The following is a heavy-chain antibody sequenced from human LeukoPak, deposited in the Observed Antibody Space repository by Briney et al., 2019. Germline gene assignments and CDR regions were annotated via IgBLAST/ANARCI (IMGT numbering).Heavy chain of an antibody. Sequence: GASVKVSCKASGYSFTAYYIHWVRQAPGQGLEWMGRISPTRGGTKYAQKFLGRVSMTRDTSISTSYMELSSLRPDDTAVYYCASLEYASGSSNSYYYYDGRDIWGQGTTVTVSS. CDR2: ISPTRGGT. J-gene: IGHJ6*02. D-gene: IGHD3-10*01. CDR1: GYSFTAYY. CDR3: ASLEYASGSSNSYYYYDGRDI. V-gene: IGHV1-2*02.